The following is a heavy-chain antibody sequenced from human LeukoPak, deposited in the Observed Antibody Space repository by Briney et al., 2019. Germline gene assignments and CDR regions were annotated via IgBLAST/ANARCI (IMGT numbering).Heavy chain of an antibody. CDR2: IYTSGGT. CDR1: GGSISSYY. CDR3: ARGLGDYYDTSGYYYAVPAH. Sequence: SETLSLTCTVSGGSISSYYWSWIRQPAGKGLEWIGRIYTSGGTNYNPSLKSRVTMSVDTSKNQFSLKLSSVTAADTAVYYCARGLGDYYDTSGYYYAVPAHWGQGTLVTVSS. J-gene: IGHJ4*02. D-gene: IGHD3-22*01. V-gene: IGHV4-4*07.